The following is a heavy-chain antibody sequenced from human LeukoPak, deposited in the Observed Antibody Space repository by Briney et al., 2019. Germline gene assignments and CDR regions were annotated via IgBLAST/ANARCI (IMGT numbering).Heavy chain of an antibody. CDR2: INPNSGGT. CDR3: ARGVPRLRGLQPNWFDP. V-gene: IGHV1-2*02. Sequence: ASVKVSCKASGYTFTGYYMHWVRQAPGQGLEWMGWINPNSGGTNYAQKFQGRVTMTRDTSISTAYMELSRLRSDDTAVYYCARGVPRLRGLQPNWFDPWGQGTLVTVSS. CDR1: GYTFTGYY. J-gene: IGHJ5*02. D-gene: IGHD4-4*01.